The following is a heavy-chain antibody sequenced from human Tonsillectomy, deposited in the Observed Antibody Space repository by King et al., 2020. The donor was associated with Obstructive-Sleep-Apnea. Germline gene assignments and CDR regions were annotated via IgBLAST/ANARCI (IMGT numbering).Heavy chain of an antibody. V-gene: IGHV4-59*08. Sequence: VQLQESGPGLVKPSETLSLTCTVSGDSISNYYWSWIRQPPGKGLEWIGYMYYSGNTNYNPSLKSRVTISVDTSKIQFSLRLSSVTAADTARYYCARHRGVEDYGGYGDYFDYWGQGTLVTVSS. J-gene: IGHJ4*02. D-gene: IGHD5-12*01. CDR2: MYYSGNT. CDR3: ARHRGVEDYGGYGDYFDY. CDR1: GDSISNYY.